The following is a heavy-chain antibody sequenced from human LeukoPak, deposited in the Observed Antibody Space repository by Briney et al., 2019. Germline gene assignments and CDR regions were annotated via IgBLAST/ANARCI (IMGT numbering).Heavy chain of an antibody. CDR2: IYPTDSDT. V-gene: IGHV5-51*01. J-gene: IGHJ6*03. Sequence: PGESLRISCQASGYRFTNYWIGWVRQMPGKGLEWMGIIYPTDSDTRYSPSFQGQVTISIDKSISTAYLQWRSLKASDSAMYYCARHVYYYESDYFLNYHYMDVWGKGTAVTVSS. D-gene: IGHD3-22*01. CDR3: ARHVYYYESDYFLNYHYMDV. CDR1: GYRFTNYW.